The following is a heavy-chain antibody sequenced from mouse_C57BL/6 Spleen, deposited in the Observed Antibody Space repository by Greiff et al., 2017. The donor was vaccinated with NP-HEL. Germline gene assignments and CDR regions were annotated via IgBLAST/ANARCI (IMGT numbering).Heavy chain of an antibody. Sequence: EVHLVESGTVLARPGASVKMSCKTSGYTFTSYWMHWVKQRPGQGLEWIGAIYPGNSDTSYNQKFKGKAKLTAVTSASTAYMELSSLTNEDSAVYYCTRNTTVVAPFAYWGKGTLVTVSA. CDR1: GYTFTSYW. V-gene: IGHV1-5*01. J-gene: IGHJ3*01. CDR2: IYPGNSDT. D-gene: IGHD1-1*01. CDR3: TRNTTVVAPFAY.